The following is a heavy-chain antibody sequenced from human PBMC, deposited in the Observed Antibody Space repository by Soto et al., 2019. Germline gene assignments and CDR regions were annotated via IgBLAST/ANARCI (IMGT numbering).Heavy chain of an antibody. J-gene: IGHJ4*02. CDR2: ISGSGGST. CDR1: GFTFSSYA. V-gene: IGHV3-23*01. CDR3: AKTLRITIFGVVGRPYYFDY. D-gene: IGHD3-3*01. Sequence: GGSLRLSCAASGFTFSSYAMSWVRQAPGKGLEWVSAISGSGGSTYYADSVKGRFTISRDNSKNTLYLQMNSLRAEDTAVYYCAKTLRITIFGVVGRPYYFDYWGQGPMVTV.